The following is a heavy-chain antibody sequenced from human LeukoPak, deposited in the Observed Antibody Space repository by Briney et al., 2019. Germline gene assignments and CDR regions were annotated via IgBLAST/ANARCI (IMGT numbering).Heavy chain of an antibody. CDR3: ARGGDPGAFDI. CDR1: GSTFSNYA. V-gene: IGHV3-30-3*01. Sequence: GRSLRLSCAASGSTFSNYAMHWVRQAPGKGLEWVAVISYDGSNKYYADSVKGRFTISRDNSKNTLYLQMNSLRAEDTAVYYCARGGDPGAFDIWGQGTMVTVSS. D-gene: IGHD2-21*02. CDR2: ISYDGSNK. J-gene: IGHJ3*02.